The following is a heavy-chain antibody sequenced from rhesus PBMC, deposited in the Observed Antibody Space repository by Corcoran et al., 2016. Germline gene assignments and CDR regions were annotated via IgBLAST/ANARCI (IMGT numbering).Heavy chain of an antibody. J-gene: IGHJ4*01. CDR3: ARLWSSGWTDEVDY. CDR1: GASISSHS. CDR2: IYGSGSST. D-gene: IGHD6-31*01. Sequence: QVQLHESGPGLVKPSETLPLTCAVSGASISSHSWSCIRQPPGKGLVWIGYIYGSGSSTNDNPSLKSRVTMSVDTSKNQLALKLTSVTAADTAVYYCARLWSSGWTDEVDYWGQGVPVTVSS. V-gene: IGHV4S11*01.